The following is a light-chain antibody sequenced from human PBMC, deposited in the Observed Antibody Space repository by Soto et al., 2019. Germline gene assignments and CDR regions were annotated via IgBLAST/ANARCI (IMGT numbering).Light chain of an antibody. CDR2: LNSDGSH. J-gene: IGLJ3*02. V-gene: IGLV4-69*01. CDR3: QTWGTGIQV. CDR1: SGHSNYA. Sequence: QSVLTQSPSASDSLGASVKLTCTLSSGHSNYAIAWHQQQPEKGPRYLMKLNSDGSHNKGDGIPDRFSGSRSGAERYLTISSLQSEDEADYYCQTWGTGIQVFGGGTQLTVL.